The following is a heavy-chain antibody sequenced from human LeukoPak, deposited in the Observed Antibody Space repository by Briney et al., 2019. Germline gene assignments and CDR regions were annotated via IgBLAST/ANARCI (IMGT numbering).Heavy chain of an antibody. Sequence: PSETLSLTCAVSGGSISSGGYSWSRIRQPPGKGLEWIGYIYHSGSTYYNPSLKSRVTISVDRSKNQFSLKLSSVTAADTAVYYCARADYLGGGAFDIWGQGTMVTVSS. CDR3: ARADYLGGGAFDI. J-gene: IGHJ3*02. CDR1: GGSISSGGYS. V-gene: IGHV4-30-2*01. D-gene: IGHD3-16*01. CDR2: IYHSGST.